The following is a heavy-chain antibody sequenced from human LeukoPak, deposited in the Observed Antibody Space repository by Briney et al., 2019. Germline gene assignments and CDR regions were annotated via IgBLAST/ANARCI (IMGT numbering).Heavy chain of an antibody. V-gene: IGHV4-59*01. J-gene: IGHJ4*02. CDR2: IYYSGST. CDR3: ARRTYFYDSSGYYFDY. D-gene: IGHD3-22*01. CDR1: GGSISSYY. Sequence: SETLSLTCTVSGGSISSYYWSWIRQPPGKGLECIGYIYYSGSTNYNPSLKSRVTISVDTSKNQFSLKLSFVTAADTAVYYCARRTYFYDSSGYYFDYWGQGTLVTVSS.